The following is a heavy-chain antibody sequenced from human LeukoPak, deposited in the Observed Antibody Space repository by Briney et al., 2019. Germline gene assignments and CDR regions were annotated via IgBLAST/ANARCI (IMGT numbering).Heavy chain of an antibody. CDR2: INPNSGDT. J-gene: IGHJ4*02. V-gene: IGHV1-2*02. Sequence: ASVKVSCKASLYTFTAYDIHCVPQAPGQGLEWMGWINPNSGDTNYVQHFQGRVTMTTDMSISTAYMELSRLTSCDTAVYYFASSGSAVSDYWGQGTLVTVSS. CDR1: LYTFTAYD. CDR3: ASSGSAVSDY. D-gene: IGHD3-10*01.